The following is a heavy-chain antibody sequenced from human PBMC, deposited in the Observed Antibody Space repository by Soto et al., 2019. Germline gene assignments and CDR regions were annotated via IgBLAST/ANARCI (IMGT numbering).Heavy chain of an antibody. CDR3: ARVEGRYYGSGSYSGMDG. J-gene: IGHJ6*02. CDR2: IWYDGSNK. V-gene: IGHV3-33*01. CDR1: GFTFSSYG. Sequence: GSLRLSCAASGFTFSSYGMHWVRQAPGKGLEWVALIWYDGSNKYYADSVKGRFTISRDNSKNTLYLQMNSLRAGDTAVYYCARVEGRYYGSGSYSGMDGWGQG. D-gene: IGHD3-10*01.